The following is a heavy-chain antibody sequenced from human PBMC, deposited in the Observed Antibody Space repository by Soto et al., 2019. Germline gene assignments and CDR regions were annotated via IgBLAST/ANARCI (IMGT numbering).Heavy chain of an antibody. J-gene: IGHJ5*02. V-gene: IGHV1-69*12. CDR1: GGTFSSYA. Sequence: QVQLVQSGAEVKKPGSSVKVSCKASGGTFSSYAISWVRQAPGQGLEWMGGIIPIFGTANYAQKFQGRVTITADESTSTAYMELSSLRSEDTAVYYCARSRGYCTNGVCYGNWFDPWGQGTLVTVSS. CDR2: IIPIFGTA. D-gene: IGHD2-8*01. CDR3: ARSRGYCTNGVCYGNWFDP.